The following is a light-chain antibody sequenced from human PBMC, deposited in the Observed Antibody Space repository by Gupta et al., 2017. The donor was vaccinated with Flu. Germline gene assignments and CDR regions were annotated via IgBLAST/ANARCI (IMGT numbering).Light chain of an antibody. Sequence: QSVLTQPPSVSEAPRQRVTISCSGSRSNIGNNAVNWYQQFPGKAPKLLVYYDDLLPSGVSDRFSGSKSGTSASLAISGLQSEDEADDYCAAWDDSLDGPVFGGGTILTVL. CDR1: RSNIGNNA. V-gene: IGLV1-36*01. CDR3: AAWDDSLDGPV. J-gene: IGLJ2*01. CDR2: YDD.